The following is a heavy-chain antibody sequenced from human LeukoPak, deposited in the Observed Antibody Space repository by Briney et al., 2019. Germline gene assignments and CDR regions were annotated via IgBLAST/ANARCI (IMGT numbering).Heavy chain of an antibody. Sequence: PGGSLRLFCAASGFTVNSNYMTWVRQAPGKGLEWVSVIYSGGNTYYADSVKGRFTISRDNSKNTVYLQMNSLSAEDTAVYYCATFQYAGNAGGSVGYWGQGTLVTVSS. CDR1: GFTVNSNY. D-gene: IGHD4-23*01. CDR2: IYSGGNT. CDR3: ATFQYAGNAGGSVGY. V-gene: IGHV3-53*01. J-gene: IGHJ4*02.